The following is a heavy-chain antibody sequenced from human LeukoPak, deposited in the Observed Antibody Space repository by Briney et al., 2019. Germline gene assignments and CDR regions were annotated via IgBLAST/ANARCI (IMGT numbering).Heavy chain of an antibody. CDR1: GYTFTGYY. V-gene: IGHV1-2*04. CDR2: INPNSGGT. D-gene: IGHD5-18*01. J-gene: IGHJ4*02. Sequence: ASVKVSCKASGYTFTGYYMHWVRQAPGQGLGWMGWINPNSGGTNYAQKFQGWVTMTRDTPISTAYMELSRLRSDDTAVYYCARGGDDVDTAAFDYWGQGTLVTVSS. CDR3: ARGGDDVDTAAFDY.